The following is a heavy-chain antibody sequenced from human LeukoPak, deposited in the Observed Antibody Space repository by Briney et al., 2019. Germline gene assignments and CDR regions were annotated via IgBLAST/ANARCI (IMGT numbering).Heavy chain of an antibody. CDR2: IYTSGST. D-gene: IGHD4-17*01. J-gene: IGHJ4*02. CDR3: ARVENGDYMDY. CDR1: GGSISSGSYY. Sequence: SETLSLTCTVSGGSISSGSYYWSWVRQPAGKGLEWIGRIYTSGSTNYNPSLKSRVTISVDTSKNQFSLKLSSVTAADTAVYYCARVENGDYMDYWGQGTLVTASS. V-gene: IGHV4-61*02.